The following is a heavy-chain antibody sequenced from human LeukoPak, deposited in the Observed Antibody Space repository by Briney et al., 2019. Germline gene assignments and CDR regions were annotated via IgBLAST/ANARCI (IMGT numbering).Heavy chain of an antibody. D-gene: IGHD6-6*01. V-gene: IGHV3-11*04. CDR2: ISGSGHDI. Sequence: PGGSLRLSCAASGFTFSDSYMTWVRQAPGKGVEWVAYISGSGHDINYSDSVKGRFTISRDNAKNSLYLQMNSLRAEDTAVYYCARAGGWGYSSSSGYYFDYWGQGTLVTVSS. CDR3: ARAGGWGYSSSSGYYFDY. CDR1: GFTFSDSY. J-gene: IGHJ4*02.